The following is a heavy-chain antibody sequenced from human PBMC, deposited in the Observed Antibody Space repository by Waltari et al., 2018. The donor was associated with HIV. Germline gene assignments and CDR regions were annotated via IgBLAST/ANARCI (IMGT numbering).Heavy chain of an antibody. V-gene: IGHV4-30-4*01. D-gene: IGHD3-16*01. CDR2: SYSSGNN. CDR1: GSSISSAGYS. J-gene: IGHJ6*02. CDR3: ARGGVSYHDMDV. Sequence: QVQLQESGPGLVRPSQTLYLTCTVSGSSISSAGYSWGWIRQPPGKGLDWIGNSYSSGNNYYNPSLKSRGTISVDTSKNQFSLKLKSVTAADTAVYYCARGGVSYHDMDVWGQGTTVTVSS.